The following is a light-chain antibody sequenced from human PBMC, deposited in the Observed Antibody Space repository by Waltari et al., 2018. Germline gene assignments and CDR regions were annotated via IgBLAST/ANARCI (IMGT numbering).Light chain of an antibody. CDR2: EVS. CDR3: SSYTSSSSPVV. J-gene: IGLJ2*01. CDR1: SSDVGGYNH. Sequence: QSALTQPASVSGSPGQSITISCTGTSSDVGGYNHVSWYQQHPGKAPKLIIYEVSKRPAGVSDRFSGSKAGNTASLTISGLQAEDEADYYCSSYTSSSSPVVFGGGTKLTVL. V-gene: IGLV2-14*01.